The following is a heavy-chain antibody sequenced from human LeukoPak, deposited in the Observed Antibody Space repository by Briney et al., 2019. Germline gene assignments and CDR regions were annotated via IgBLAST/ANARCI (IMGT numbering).Heavy chain of an antibody. CDR2: IYSGGST. CDR1: GFTVSSNY. V-gene: IGHV3-66*01. Sequence: GGSPRLSCAASGFTVSSNYMSWVRQAPGKGLEWVSVIYSGGSTYCADSVKGRFTISRDNSKNTLYLQMNSLRAEDTAVYYCARAPMPHAFDIWGQGTMVTVSS. J-gene: IGHJ3*02. CDR3: ARAPMPHAFDI. D-gene: IGHD2-2*01.